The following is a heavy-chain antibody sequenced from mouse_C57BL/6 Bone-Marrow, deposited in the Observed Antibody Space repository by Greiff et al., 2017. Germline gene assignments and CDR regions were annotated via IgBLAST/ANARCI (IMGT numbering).Heavy chain of an antibody. D-gene: IGHD2-4*01. CDR2: ISYDGSN. V-gene: IGHV3-6*01. J-gene: IGHJ4*01. Sequence: ESGPGLVKPSQSLSLTCSVTGYSITSGYFWNWIRQFPGNQLEWMVYISYDGSNNYNQSPKNRLSFTRDTPKTQLFLKLNALTTEDTATYDCARECYYDSYAMDDWGQGTSVTVAS. CDR1: GYSITSGYF. CDR3: ARECYYDSYAMDD.